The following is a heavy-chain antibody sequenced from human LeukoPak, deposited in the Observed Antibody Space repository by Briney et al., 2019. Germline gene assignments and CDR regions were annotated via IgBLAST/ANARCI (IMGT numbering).Heavy chain of an antibody. CDR2: ISSSGSTI. J-gene: IGHJ4*02. CDR1: GFTFSSYG. Sequence: GGTLRLSCAASGFTFSSYGMSWVRQAPGKGLEWVSYISSSGSTIYYADSVKGRFTISRDNAKNSLYLQMNSLRAEDTAVYYCAGEHYDYVWGSYRYKGYYFDYWGQGTLVTVSS. V-gene: IGHV3-48*04. CDR3: AGEHYDYVWGSYRYKGYYFDY. D-gene: IGHD3-16*02.